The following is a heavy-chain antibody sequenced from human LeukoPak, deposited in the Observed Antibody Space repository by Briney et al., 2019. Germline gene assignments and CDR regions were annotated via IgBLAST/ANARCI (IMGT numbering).Heavy chain of an antibody. J-gene: IGHJ4*02. CDR3: AKRAAVSGIVGPFDY. D-gene: IGHD6-19*01. CDR2: ISRSTETT. V-gene: IGHV3-23*01. CDR1: GLSFSSFA. Sequence: GGSLRLSCAVSGLSFSSFALSWVRQAPGKGLEWVSSISRSTETTLYADSVKGRFTISRDNSKNTGFLQMNNLRAEDTAVYYCAKRAAVSGIVGPFDYWGQGTLVTVSS.